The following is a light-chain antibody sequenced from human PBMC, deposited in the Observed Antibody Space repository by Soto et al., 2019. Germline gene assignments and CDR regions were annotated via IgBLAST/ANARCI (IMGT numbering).Light chain of an antibody. CDR3: AAWDDSLNGVV. V-gene: IGLV1-44*01. CDR2: NDN. CDR1: SSNIGSNT. Sequence: QSVLTQPPSASGTPGQRVTISCSGSSSNIGSNTVSWYQHFPGTAPKLLIYNDNQRPSGVPDRFSGSKSGTSASLAISGLQSDDEADYYCAAWDDSLNGVVFGGGTKVTVL. J-gene: IGLJ2*01.